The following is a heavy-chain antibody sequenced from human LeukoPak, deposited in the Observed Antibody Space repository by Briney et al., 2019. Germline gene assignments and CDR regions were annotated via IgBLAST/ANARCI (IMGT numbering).Heavy chain of an antibody. Sequence: SETLSLTCTVSGGSISSGYYYWSWFRQHPGKGLEWIGYIHSSGSTYFNPSLKSRVTISLDTSKNQFSLKLTSVAAADTAVYYCARDLPQSGTFDIWGQGTMVTVSS. D-gene: IGHD5-12*01. V-gene: IGHV4-31*03. CDR1: GGSISSGYYY. CDR2: IHSSGST. J-gene: IGHJ3*02. CDR3: ARDLPQSGTFDI.